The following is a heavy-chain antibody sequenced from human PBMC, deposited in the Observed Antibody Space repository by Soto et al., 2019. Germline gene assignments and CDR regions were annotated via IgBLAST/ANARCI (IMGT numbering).Heavy chain of an antibody. J-gene: IGHJ6*02. CDR1: GDSGFSFSSYG. CDR2: ISYDGTIR. D-gene: IGHD2-8*01. V-gene: IGHV3-30*18. CDR3: AKDLMVTSNFYGMDV. Sequence: VQLVESGGGVVQPGRSLTLSCAASGDSGFSFSSYGFHWVRQAPGKGLAWVAVISYDGTIRHFAESVKGRFTVSRDNAMLTVDLQMNSLRPEDTAVYYCAKDLMVTSNFYGMDVWGQGTTVTVSS.